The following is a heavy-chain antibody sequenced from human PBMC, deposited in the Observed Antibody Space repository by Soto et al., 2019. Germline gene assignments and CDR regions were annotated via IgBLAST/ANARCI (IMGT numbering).Heavy chain of an antibody. Sequence: VRQAPGKGLEWVAVITYDGSFQYYADSVKGRFTISRDNSKNTLFLHLNTLKPEDTAVYHCAKDRVGGTFYTPLGFWGQGTLVTVSS. D-gene: IGHD1-7*01. CDR2: ITYDGSFQ. CDR3: AKDRVGGTFYTPLGF. J-gene: IGHJ4*02. V-gene: IGHV3-30*18.